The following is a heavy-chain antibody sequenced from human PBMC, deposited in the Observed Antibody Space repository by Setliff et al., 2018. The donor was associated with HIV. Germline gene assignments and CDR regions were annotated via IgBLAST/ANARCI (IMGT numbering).Heavy chain of an antibody. V-gene: IGHV1-69*13. D-gene: IGHD2-2*02. CDR1: GYIFTGSY. Sequence: GASVKVSCKASGYIFTGSYIHWVRQAPGQGLEWMGWINPIFGTTNYAQNFQGRVSITADASTSTAYMELSSLTSEDTAVYYCARGYTNVEMSTTYYYYMDVWGIGTAVTVSS. CDR3: ARGYTNVEMSTTYYYYMDV. J-gene: IGHJ6*03. CDR2: INPIFGTT.